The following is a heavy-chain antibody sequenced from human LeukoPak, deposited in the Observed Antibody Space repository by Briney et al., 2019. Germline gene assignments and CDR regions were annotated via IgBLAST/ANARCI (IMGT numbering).Heavy chain of an antibody. CDR1: GGSISSYY. CDR3: ARSSMSVATDSNWFDP. CDR2: IYYSGST. Sequence: SETLSLTCTVSGGSISSYYWSWIRQPPGKGLEWIGYIYYSGSTYYNPSLKSRVTISVDTSKNQFSLKLSSVTAADTAVYYCARSSMSVATDSNWFDPWGQGTLVTVSS. D-gene: IGHD5-12*01. V-gene: IGHV4-59*06. J-gene: IGHJ5*02.